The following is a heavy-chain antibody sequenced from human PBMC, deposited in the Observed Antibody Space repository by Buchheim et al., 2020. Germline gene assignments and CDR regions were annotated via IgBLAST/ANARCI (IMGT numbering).Heavy chain of an antibody. V-gene: IGHV2-5*02. CDR1: GFSLSTSRVG. Sequence: QITLKESGPTVVKPTQTLTLTCTFSGFSLSTSRVGVGWVRRPPGKALEWLALIYWDDDKRYNPSLKTRPTIAKDTSKNKVVLTMTNMDPADTGTYFCAHRLLAVSSSQWFDPWGPGTL. CDR3: AHRLLAVSSSQWFDP. CDR2: IYWDDDK. D-gene: IGHD6-13*01. J-gene: IGHJ5*02.